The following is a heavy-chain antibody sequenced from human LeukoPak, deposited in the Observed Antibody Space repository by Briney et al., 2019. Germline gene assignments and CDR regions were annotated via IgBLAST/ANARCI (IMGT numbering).Heavy chain of an antibody. CDR2: IYPRDSDT. CDR1: GYSFSTYW. Sequence: GESLKISCKGFGYSFSTYWIAWVRQMPGKGLEWMGIIYPRDSDTRYSPSFQGQVTISADKSISTAYLRWSSLKASDTAIYYCARSSGASDYWGQGTLVSVSS. D-gene: IGHD2-15*01. V-gene: IGHV5-51*01. J-gene: IGHJ4*02. CDR3: ARSSGASDY.